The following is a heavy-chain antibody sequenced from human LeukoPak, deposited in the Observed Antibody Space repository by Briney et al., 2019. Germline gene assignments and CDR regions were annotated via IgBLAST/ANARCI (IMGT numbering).Heavy chain of an antibody. V-gene: IGHV4-39*01. Sequence: KPSETLSLTCTVSGGSISSSSYYWGWIRQPPGKGLEWIGSIYYSGGTYYNPSLKSRVTISVDTSKNQFSLKLSSVTAADTAVYYCARHLENCSGGSCLPDAFDIWGQGTMVTVSS. D-gene: IGHD2-15*01. CDR1: GGSISSSSYY. J-gene: IGHJ3*02. CDR3: ARHLENCSGGSCLPDAFDI. CDR2: IYYSGGT.